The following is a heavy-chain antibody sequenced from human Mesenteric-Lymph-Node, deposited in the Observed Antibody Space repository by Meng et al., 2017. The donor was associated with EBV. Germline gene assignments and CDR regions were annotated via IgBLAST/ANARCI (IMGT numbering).Heavy chain of an antibody. CDR3: ASRGDGIFSNYDWFDL. V-gene: IGHV4-34*01. CDR2: VDQSGVS. Sequence: QVQLQQWGAGLLKPSETLSLTCAVDGGSFTGHYWSWIRQPPGKGLEWIGEVDQSGVSNYNPSLKSRVTMSLDTSKNQFSLKLSSVTAADTAVYYCASRGDGIFSNYDWFDLWGQGTLVTVSS. D-gene: IGHD3-22*01. J-gene: IGHJ5*02. CDR1: GGSFTGHY.